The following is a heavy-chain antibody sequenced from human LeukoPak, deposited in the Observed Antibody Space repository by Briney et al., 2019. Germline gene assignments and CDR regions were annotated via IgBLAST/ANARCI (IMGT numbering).Heavy chain of an antibody. V-gene: IGHV3-7*01. D-gene: IGHD1-26*01. CDR3: ASPKMDSGSYWRAFDI. CDR1: GFTFSSSW. J-gene: IGHJ3*02. Sequence: PGGSLRLSCAASGFTFSSSWMTWVRQAPGKGLEWVANIKQDGSEKNYVDSVKGRFTISRDNAKNSLYLQMNSLRAEDTAVYYYASPKMDSGSYWRAFDIWGHGTMVTVSS. CDR2: IKQDGSEK.